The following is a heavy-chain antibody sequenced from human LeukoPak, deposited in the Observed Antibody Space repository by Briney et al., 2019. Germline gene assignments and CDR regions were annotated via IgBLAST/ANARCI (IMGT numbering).Heavy chain of an antibody. CDR1: GFTFSAYA. D-gene: IGHD6-19*01. V-gene: IGHV3-48*02. J-gene: IGHJ4*02. CDR3: ARDPLSSVAGSYYFDY. CDR2: ISGSSSNI. Sequence: GGSLRLSCEASGFTFSAYAMTWVRQAPGKGLEWISYISGSSSNIYYADSVKGRFTIYRDNAENSLFLQMNRLRDDDTAVYYCARDPLSSVAGSYYFDYWGQGTLVTVSS.